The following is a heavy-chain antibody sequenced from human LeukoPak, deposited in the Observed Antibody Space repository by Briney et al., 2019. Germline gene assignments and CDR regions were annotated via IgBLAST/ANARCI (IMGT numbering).Heavy chain of an antibody. J-gene: IGHJ4*02. D-gene: IGHD5-24*01. V-gene: IGHV1-18*01. CDR3: ARDRGGMATPDSY. CDR1: GYTFKSYG. CDR2: ISAYNGNT. Sequence: GASVNVSCKASGYTFKSYGISWVRQAPGQGLEWMGWISAYNGNTNYAQQLQGRVTMTTDTSTSTACMKLRSLRSDDTAVYHCARDRGGMATPDSYWGQGTLVTVSS.